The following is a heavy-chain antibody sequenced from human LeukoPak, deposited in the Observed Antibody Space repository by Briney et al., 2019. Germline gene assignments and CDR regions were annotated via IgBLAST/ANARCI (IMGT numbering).Heavy chain of an antibody. CDR3: ARASSSYGSGLSYIDY. CDR2: INTDNGDT. V-gene: IGHV1-18*01. CDR1: VYIFANHG. D-gene: IGHD3-10*01. J-gene: IGHJ4*02. Sequence: ASVKVSCKASVYIFANHGLTWVRQAPGQGLEWMGWINTDNGDTNYAQKVQDRVTLTTEASTKTAYMELRSLSSDDTAFYYCARASSSYGSGLSYIDYWSQGTLVTVSS.